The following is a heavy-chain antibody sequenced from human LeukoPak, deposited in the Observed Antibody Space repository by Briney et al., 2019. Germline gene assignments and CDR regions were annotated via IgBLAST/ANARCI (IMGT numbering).Heavy chain of an antibody. Sequence: ASVKVSCKTSGYMFTTYYPHWVRQAPGQGLEWMGWINPHSGGTNYAQKFQGRVTMTRDTSISTAYMELSRLRSDDTALYYCARDFTGLLPPSYYFDYWGQGTLVTVSS. V-gene: IGHV1-2*02. CDR2: INPHSGGT. J-gene: IGHJ4*02. CDR1: GYMFTTYY. CDR3: ARDFTGLLPPSYYFDY. D-gene: IGHD2-15*01.